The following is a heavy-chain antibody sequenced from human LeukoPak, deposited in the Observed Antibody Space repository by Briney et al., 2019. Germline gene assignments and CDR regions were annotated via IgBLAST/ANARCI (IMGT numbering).Heavy chain of an antibody. J-gene: IGHJ4*02. CDR3: AKDGKAARPLDY. CDR2: IRYDGSNK. Sequence: GGSLRLSCAASGFTFSSYGMHWVRQAPSKGLEWVAFIRYDGSNKYYADSVKGRFTISRDNSKNTLYLQMNSLRAEDTAVYYCAKDGKAARPLDYWGQGTLVTVSS. V-gene: IGHV3-30*02. CDR1: GFTFSSYG. D-gene: IGHD6-6*01.